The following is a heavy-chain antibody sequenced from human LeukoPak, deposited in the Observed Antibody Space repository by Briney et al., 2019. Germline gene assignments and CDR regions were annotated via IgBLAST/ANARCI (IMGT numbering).Heavy chain of an antibody. J-gene: IGHJ4*02. CDR3: ARAYSSGQNFDY. CDR1: GGSISSGGYY. CDR2: IYYSGST. Sequence: SETLCLTCTVSGGSISSGGYYWSWIRQHPGKGLEWIGYIYYSGSTYYNPSLKSRVTISVDTSKNQFSLKLSSVTAADTAVYYCARAYSSGQNFDYWGQGTLVTVSS. D-gene: IGHD6-19*01. V-gene: IGHV4-31*03.